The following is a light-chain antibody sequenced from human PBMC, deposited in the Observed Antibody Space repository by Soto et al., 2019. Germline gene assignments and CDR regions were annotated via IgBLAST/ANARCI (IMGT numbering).Light chain of an antibody. CDR1: SFNIGNNY. J-gene: IGLJ3*02. Sequence: QSVLTQPPSVSAAPGQKVTISCSGSSFNIGNNYVSWFQQLPGAAPKLLIYHNDKRPSGIPDRFSGSKSGTSATLGITGLQTGDEADYYCGTWDSSMSAAGWVFGGGTK. V-gene: IGLV1-51*01. CDR3: GTWDSSMSAAGWV. CDR2: HND.